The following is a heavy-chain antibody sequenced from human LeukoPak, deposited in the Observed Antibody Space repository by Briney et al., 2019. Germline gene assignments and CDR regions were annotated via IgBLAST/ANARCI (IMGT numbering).Heavy chain of an antibody. CDR1: GFTFSSYA. V-gene: IGHV3-30*04. CDR3: ARSAAALAAAVDY. CDR2: ISYDGSNK. Sequence: TGRSLRLSCAASGFTFSSYAMHWVRQAPGKGLEWVAVISYDGSNKYYADSVKGRFTISRDNSKNTLYLQMNSLRAEDTAVYYCARSAAALAAAVDYWGQGTLVTVSS. J-gene: IGHJ4*02. D-gene: IGHD6-13*01.